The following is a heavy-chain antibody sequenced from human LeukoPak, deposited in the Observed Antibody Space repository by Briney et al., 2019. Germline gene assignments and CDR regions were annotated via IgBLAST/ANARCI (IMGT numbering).Heavy chain of an antibody. V-gene: IGHV1-8*01. CDR3: TRGSSGRRDN. CDR1: GHTFTSFD. Sequence: ASVKVSFTASGHTFTSFDINWVRQATGQGLEWMGWMNPNSGNTGYGQSFQGRITMTRDISIGTAYMELSNLTSEDTAISYCTRGSSGRRDNWGQGTLVTVSA. D-gene: IGHD6-19*01. CDR2: MNPNSGNT. J-gene: IGHJ4*02.